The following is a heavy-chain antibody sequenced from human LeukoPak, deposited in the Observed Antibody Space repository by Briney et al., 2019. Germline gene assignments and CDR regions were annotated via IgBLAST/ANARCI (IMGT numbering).Heavy chain of an antibody. D-gene: IGHD2-2*02. Sequence: PGGSLRLSCAASGFTFSSYEMNWVRQAPGKGLEWVSYISSSGSTIYYADSVKGRFTISRDNAKNSLYLQMNSLRAEDTAVYYCARAPGEYCSSTSCYTNNWFDPWGQGTLVTVSS. V-gene: IGHV3-48*03. CDR1: GFTFSSYE. J-gene: IGHJ5*02. CDR2: ISSSGSTI. CDR3: ARAPGEYCSSTSCYTNNWFDP.